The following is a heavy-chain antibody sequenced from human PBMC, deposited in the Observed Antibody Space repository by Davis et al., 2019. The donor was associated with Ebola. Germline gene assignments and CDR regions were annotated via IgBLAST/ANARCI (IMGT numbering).Heavy chain of an antibody. CDR1: GFTFSPYA. CDR2: ISATGVDK. CDR3: AEGGTNNFLGAN. V-gene: IGHV3-23*01. D-gene: IGHD1-1*01. Sequence: PGGSLRLSCAASGFTFSPYAMSWVRQAPGGGLEWVAGISATGVDKKDADSVRGRFSISRADSKNTLYLQMDSLRAEDTAVFYCAEGGTNNFLGANWGQGTLVTVSS. J-gene: IGHJ4*02.